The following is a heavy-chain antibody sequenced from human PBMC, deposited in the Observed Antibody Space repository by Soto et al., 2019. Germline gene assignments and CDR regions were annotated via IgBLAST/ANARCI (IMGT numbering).Heavy chain of an antibody. CDR1: GYTFTGYY. CDR3: ARVAGGRLGYNWNYFDFDY. D-gene: IGHD1-7*01. Sequence: ASVKVSCKASGYTFTGYYMHWVRQAPGQGLEWMGWINPNSGGTNYAQKFQGWVTMTRDTSISTAYMELSRLRSDDTAVYYCARVAGGRLGYNWNYFDFDYWGQGTLVTVSS. J-gene: IGHJ4*02. V-gene: IGHV1-2*04. CDR2: INPNSGGT.